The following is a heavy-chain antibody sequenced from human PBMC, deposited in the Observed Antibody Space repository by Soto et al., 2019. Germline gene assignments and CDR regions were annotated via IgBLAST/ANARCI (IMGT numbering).Heavy chain of an antibody. Sequence: GSGPTLVNPTQTLTLTCTFSGFSLSSRAVGVGWIRQPPGKALEWLALIYWNDDNHYSPSLKSRLTITKDTAKNQVVLIMTDMDPVDTATYYCAHGSGWLFDHWGQGTLVTVSS. J-gene: IGHJ4*02. D-gene: IGHD2-15*01. CDR3: AHGSGWLFDH. V-gene: IGHV2-5*01. CDR1: GFSLSSRAVG. CDR2: IYWNDDN.